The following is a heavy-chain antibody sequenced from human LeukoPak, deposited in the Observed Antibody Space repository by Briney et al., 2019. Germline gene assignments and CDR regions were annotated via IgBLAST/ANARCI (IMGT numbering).Heavy chain of an antibody. J-gene: IGHJ4*02. CDR1: GFTFSHYW. D-gene: IGHD2-2*01. V-gene: IGHV3-7*01. CDR2: MKQDGSEK. CDR3: ARDPTADDY. Sequence: PGGSLRLSCAASGFTFSHYWMSWVRQAPGKGLEWVANMKQDGSEKYYVDSVKGRFTISRDNAKNSLFLQMNSLRAEDTAIYYCARDPTADDYWGQGTLVTVSS.